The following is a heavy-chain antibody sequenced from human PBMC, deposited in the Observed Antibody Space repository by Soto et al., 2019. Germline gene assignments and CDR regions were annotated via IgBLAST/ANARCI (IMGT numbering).Heavy chain of an antibody. CDR1: GFTFSSYA. CDR3: AKSNGVVTYYYYGMDV. J-gene: IGHJ6*02. V-gene: IGHV3-23*01. Sequence: GGSLRLSCAASGFTFSSYAMSWVRQAPGKGLEWVSAISGSGSTYYADSAKGRFTISRDNSKNTLYLQMNSLRAEDTAVYYCAKSNGVVTYYYYGMDVWGQGTTVTVSS. D-gene: IGHD2-21*02. CDR2: ISGSGST.